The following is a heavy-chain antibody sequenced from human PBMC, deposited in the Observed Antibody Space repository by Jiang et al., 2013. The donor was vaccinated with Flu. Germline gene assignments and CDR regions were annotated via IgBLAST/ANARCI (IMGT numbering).Heavy chain of an antibody. CDR3: ARDRQWLGLPTYDYYYGMDV. J-gene: IGHJ6*02. CDR2: ISYDGRKK. CDR1: GFTFSAYG. D-gene: IGHD6-19*01. Sequence: RLSCAASGFTFSAYGMHWVRQGPGKGLEWVAVISYDGRKKXFADSVRGRFTISRDNSKSTLYLQMNSLRGEDKGVYYCARDRQWLGLPTYDYYYGMDVWGQGTAVSVSS. V-gene: IGHV3-33*01.